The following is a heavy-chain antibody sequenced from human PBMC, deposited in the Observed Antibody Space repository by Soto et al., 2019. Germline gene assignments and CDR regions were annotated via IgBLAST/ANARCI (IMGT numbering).Heavy chain of an antibody. CDR3: VKQAHGLDGVAFDY. J-gene: IGHJ4*02. D-gene: IGHD2-15*01. V-gene: IGHV3-64D*06. CDR2: VSTSGRST. Sequence: GGSLRLSCSASGFIFSESTIYWVRQVPGKGLEAISAVSTSGRSTYYADSVKDRFTITRDNSKNTLFLQMGSLRPEDTAIYYCVKQAHGLDGVAFDYWGQGTQVTVSS. CDR1: GFIFSEST.